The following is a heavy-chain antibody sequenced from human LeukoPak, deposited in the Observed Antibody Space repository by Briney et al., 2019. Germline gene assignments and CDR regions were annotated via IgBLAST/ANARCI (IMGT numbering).Heavy chain of an antibody. V-gene: IGHV1-18*01. CDR1: GYTFTSYG. CDR3: ARGENYYGSGSTRNYYYYGMDV. CDR2: ISAYNGNT. D-gene: IGHD3-10*01. J-gene: IGHJ6*02. Sequence: GASVKVSCKASGYTFTSYGISWVRQAPGQGLEWMGWISAYNGNTNYAQKLQGRVTMTTDTSTSTAYMELRSLRSDDTAVYYCARGENYYGSGSTRNYYYYGMDVWGQGTTVTVSS.